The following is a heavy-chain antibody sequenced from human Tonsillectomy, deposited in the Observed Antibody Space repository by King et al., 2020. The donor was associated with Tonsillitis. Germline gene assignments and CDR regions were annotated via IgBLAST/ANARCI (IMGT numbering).Heavy chain of an antibody. J-gene: IGHJ3*02. D-gene: IGHD3-22*01. CDR3: AKDGDSSGYLGGYAFDI. CDR1: GFTFSSYA. CDR2: ISGRGGRS. V-gene: IGHV3-23*04. Sequence: VQLVESGGDLVQPGGSLRLSCAASGFTFSSYAMSWVRQAPGKGLEWVSGISGRGGRSYYADSLKGRFTISREKSKHTLYLQMNSLRAEDTAVYYCAKDGDSSGYLGGYAFDIWGQGTMVTVSS.